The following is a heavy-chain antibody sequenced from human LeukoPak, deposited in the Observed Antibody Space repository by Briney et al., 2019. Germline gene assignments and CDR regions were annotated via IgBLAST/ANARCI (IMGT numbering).Heavy chain of an antibody. V-gene: IGHV3-74*01. CDR1: GFTFNNYF. D-gene: IGHD2-2*01. CDR2: ITSDGSGT. Sequence: GGSLRLSCAASGFTFNNYFMHWVRQAPGKGLVWVSRITSDGSGTNYADSVKGRFTISRDNAKNTLYLQMNSLRVEDTAVYYCVILGYCTTSSCQPWGQGTLVTVSS. CDR3: VILGYCTTSSCQP. J-gene: IGHJ4*02.